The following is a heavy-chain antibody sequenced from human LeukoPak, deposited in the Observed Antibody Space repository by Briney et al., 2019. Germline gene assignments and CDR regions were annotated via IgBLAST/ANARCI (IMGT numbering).Heavy chain of an antibody. J-gene: IGHJ4*02. Sequence: GASEKVSCKASGGTFSSYAISWVRQAPGQGLEWMGGIIPIFGTANYAQKFQGRVTITADESTSTAYMELSSLRSDDTAVYYCARSSGYNGYNNYWGQGTLVTVSS. V-gene: IGHV1-69*13. CDR1: GGTFSSYA. D-gene: IGHD5-24*01. CDR3: ARSSGYNGYNNY. CDR2: IIPIFGTA.